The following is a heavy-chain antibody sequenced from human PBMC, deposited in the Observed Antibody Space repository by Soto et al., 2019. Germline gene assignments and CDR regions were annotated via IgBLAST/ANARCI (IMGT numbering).Heavy chain of an antibody. V-gene: IGHV1-18*01. Sequence: ASVKVSCKASGYTFTSYGISWVRQAPGQGLEWMGWISAYNGNTNYAQKLQGRVTMTTDTSTSTAYMELRSLRSDDTAVYYCARDRYSSSWSHYHGMDVWGQGTTVTVSS. D-gene: IGHD6-13*01. CDR3: ARDRYSSSWSHYHGMDV. CDR2: ISAYNGNT. J-gene: IGHJ6*02. CDR1: GYTFTSYG.